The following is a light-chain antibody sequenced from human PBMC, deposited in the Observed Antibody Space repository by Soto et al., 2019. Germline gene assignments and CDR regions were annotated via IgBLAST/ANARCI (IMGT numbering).Light chain of an antibody. Sequence: EIVLTQSPPTLSLSPGESATLSCRASQSVSGYLAWFQQKPGQAPRLLIYGASNRATGIPARFSGSGSGTDFTLTISSLEPEDFAVYYCQQRSGWRRTFGQGTTLEI. CDR1: QSVSGY. CDR2: GAS. CDR3: QQRSGWRRT. V-gene: IGKV3-11*01. J-gene: IGKJ2*01.